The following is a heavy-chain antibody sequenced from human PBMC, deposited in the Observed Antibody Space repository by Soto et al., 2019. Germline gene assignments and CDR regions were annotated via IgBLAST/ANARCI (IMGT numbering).Heavy chain of an antibody. V-gene: IGHV3-49*03. CDR3: TRDVVDTAMADYYYYGMDV. Sequence: PGGSLRLSCTASGFTFGDYAMSWFRQAPGKGLEWVGFIRSKAYGGTTEYAASVKGRFTISRDDSKSIAYLQMNSLKTEDTAVYYCTRDVVDTAMADYYYYGMDVWGQGTTVTVSS. CDR2: IRSKAYGGTT. D-gene: IGHD5-18*01. J-gene: IGHJ6*02. CDR1: GFTFGDYA.